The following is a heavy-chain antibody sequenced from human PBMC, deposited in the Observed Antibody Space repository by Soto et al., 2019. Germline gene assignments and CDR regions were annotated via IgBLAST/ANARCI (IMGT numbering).Heavy chain of an antibody. D-gene: IGHD6-13*01. CDR3: ARHALYLAAGLSNWFVP. CDR1: GGSISSSSYY. Sequence: SETLSLTCTVSGGSISSSSYYWDWIRQPPGKGLEWIGSIYYSGSTYYNPSLKGRVTISVDTSKNQFSLKLSSVTAADTAVYYCARHALYLAAGLSNWFVPWGPGTLVTVSS. J-gene: IGHJ5*02. CDR2: IYYSGST. V-gene: IGHV4-39*01.